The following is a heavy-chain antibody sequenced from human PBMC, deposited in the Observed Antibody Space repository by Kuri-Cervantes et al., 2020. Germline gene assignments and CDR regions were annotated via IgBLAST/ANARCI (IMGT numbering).Heavy chain of an antibody. J-gene: IGHJ4*02. D-gene: IGHD2-15*01. CDR2: INSDGSST. CDR1: GFTFSSYW. V-gene: IGHV3-74*01. CDR3: AKEEFVVVVAAVDY. Sequence: ETLSLTCAASGFTFSSYWMHWVRQAPGKGLVWVSRINSDGSSTSYADSVKGRFTISRDNAKNTLYLQMNSLRAEDTAVYYCAKEEFVVVVAAVDYWGQGTLVTVSS.